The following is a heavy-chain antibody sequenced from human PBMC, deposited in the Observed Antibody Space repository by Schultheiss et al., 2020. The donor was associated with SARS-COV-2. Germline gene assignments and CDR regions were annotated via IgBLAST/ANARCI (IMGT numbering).Heavy chain of an antibody. D-gene: IGHD4-17*01. CDR3: AKYGEFHYYYYMDV. V-gene: IGHV3-NL1*01. J-gene: IGHJ6*03. Sequence: GESLKISCAASGFTFSSYGMHWVRQAPGKGLEWVAVIYSGGSTYYADSVKGRFTISRDNSKNTLYLQMNSLRAEDTAVYYCAKYGEFHYYYYMDVWGKGTTVTVSS. CDR2: IYSGGST. CDR1: GFTFSSYG.